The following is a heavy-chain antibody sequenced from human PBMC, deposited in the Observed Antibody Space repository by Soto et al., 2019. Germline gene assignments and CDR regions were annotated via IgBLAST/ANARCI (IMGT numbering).Heavy chain of an antibody. J-gene: IGHJ4*02. V-gene: IGHV4-4*02. Sequence: SETLSLTCAVSSGSISSSNWWSWVRQPPGKGLEWIGEIYHSGSTNYNPSLKSRVTISVDKSKNQFSLKLSSVTAADTAVYYCARAPETPSIFGVALPYFFDSWGQGTQVTVSS. CDR2: IYHSGST. CDR3: ARAPETPSIFGVALPYFFDS. D-gene: IGHD3-3*01. CDR1: SGSISSSNW.